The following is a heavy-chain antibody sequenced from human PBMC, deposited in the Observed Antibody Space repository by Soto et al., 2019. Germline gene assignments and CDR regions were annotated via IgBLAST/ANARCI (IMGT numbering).Heavy chain of an antibody. CDR1: GGSISSYY. Sequence: QVQLQESGPGLVKPSETLSLTCIVSGGSISSYYWSWIRQAPGKGLEGIGHIGNSGRTNYNPSLTSRASISLDTSKKQFSLKMTSVTAADTAVYYCARLPDSAMALADYHHFYMDVWGKGTTVTVSS. V-gene: IGHV4-59*08. J-gene: IGHJ6*03. CDR3: ARLPDSAMALADYHHFYMDV. CDR2: IGNSGRT.